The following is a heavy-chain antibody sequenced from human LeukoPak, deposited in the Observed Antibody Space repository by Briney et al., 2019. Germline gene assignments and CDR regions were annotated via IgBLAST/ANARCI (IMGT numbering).Heavy chain of an antibody. D-gene: IGHD2-15*01. CDR1: GFTFSSYE. V-gene: IGHV3-48*03. Sequence: GGSLRLSCEASGFTFSSYEMNWVRQAPGKGLEWVSYISSSGSTIYYADSVKGRFTISRDNAKNSLYLQMNSLRAEDTAVYYCARDCGGGSCYGYYYYGMDVWGKGTTVTVSS. CDR2: ISSSGSTI. CDR3: ARDCGGGSCYGYYYYGMDV. J-gene: IGHJ6*04.